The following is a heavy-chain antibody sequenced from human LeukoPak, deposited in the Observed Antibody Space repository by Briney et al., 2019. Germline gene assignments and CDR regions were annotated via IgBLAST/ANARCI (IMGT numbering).Heavy chain of an antibody. CDR2: IYSGGST. J-gene: IGHJ4*02. D-gene: IGHD3-10*01. Sequence: GGSLRLSCAASGFTVSRYYMSWVRQAPGKGLEWISVIYSGGSTYYADSVKGRFTISRDNSKNTLYLQMNSLRAEDTAVYYCARVTGPTSTMVRGVIIPAFDYWGQGTLVTVSS. V-gene: IGHV3-53*01. CDR3: ARVTGPTSTMVRGVIIPAFDY. CDR1: GFTVSRYY.